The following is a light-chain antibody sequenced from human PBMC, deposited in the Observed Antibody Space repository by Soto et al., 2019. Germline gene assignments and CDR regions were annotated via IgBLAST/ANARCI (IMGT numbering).Light chain of an antibody. CDR1: QGISSY. CDR3: QQLNSYPLT. CDR2: AAS. Sequence: IQLTQSPSSLSASVGDRVTITCRASQGISSYLAWYQQKPGKDPKLLIYAASTLQTGVPSRFSGSVSGTDFTLTISSLQPEDFATYYCQQLNSYPLTFGGGTKVEIK. V-gene: IGKV1-9*01. J-gene: IGKJ4*01.